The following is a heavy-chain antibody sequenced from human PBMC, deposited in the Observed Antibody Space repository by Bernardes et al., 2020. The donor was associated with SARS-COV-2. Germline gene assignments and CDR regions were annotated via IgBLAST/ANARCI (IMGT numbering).Heavy chain of an antibody. CDR3: ARSRLYGGGFDY. D-gene: IGHD3-16*01. Sequence: VGSLFLSCAASGFTFSSYAMHWVRQAPGKGLEYVSAISSNGGSTYYADSVKGRFTISRDNSKNTLYLQMGSLRAEDMAVYYCARSRLYGGGFDYWGQGTLVTVSS. CDR1: GFTFSSYA. J-gene: IGHJ4*02. CDR2: ISSNGGST. V-gene: IGHV3-64*02.